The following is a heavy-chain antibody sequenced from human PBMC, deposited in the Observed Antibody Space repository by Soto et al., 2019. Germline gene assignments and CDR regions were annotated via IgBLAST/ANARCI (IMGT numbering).Heavy chain of an antibody. J-gene: IGHJ4*02. CDR1: GGSISNYY. D-gene: IGHD2-15*01. V-gene: IGHV4-4*07. CDR3: ASASVGPTGGGSWIMPFEF. Sequence: PSETLSLTCSVSGGSISNYYWSWIRQSAEKGLEWIGRIFPGGSTNYNPSLKSRVTMSVDTSKNHFSLRLTSVTAADTAVYYCASASVGPTGGGSWIMPFEFWGQGTRVS. CDR2: IFPGGST.